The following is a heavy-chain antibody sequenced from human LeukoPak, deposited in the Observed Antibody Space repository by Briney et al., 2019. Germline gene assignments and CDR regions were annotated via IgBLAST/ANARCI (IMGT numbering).Heavy chain of an antibody. J-gene: IGHJ4*02. D-gene: IGHD2-15*01. CDR3: ARISSYCGGGSCYDFYFDY. CDR1: GGSISSTSYY. CDR2: FYYSGST. V-gene: IGHV4-39*01. Sequence: SETLSLTCTASGGSISSTSYYWGWIRQPPGKGLEWIGTFYYSGSTYYNPSLKSRVTISVDTSKNQFSLKLSSVTAADTAVYYCARISSYCGGGSCYDFYFDYWGQGTLVTVSS.